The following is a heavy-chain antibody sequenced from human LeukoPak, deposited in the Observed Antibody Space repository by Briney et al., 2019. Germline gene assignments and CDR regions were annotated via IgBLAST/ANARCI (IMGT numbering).Heavy chain of an antibody. CDR3: ARELYYYDSSGHCDY. J-gene: IGHJ4*02. CDR1: GGTFSSYA. CDR2: IIPIFGTA. D-gene: IGHD3-22*01. Sequence: SVKVSCKASGGTFSSYAISWVRQAPGQGLEWMGRIIPIFGTANYAQKFQGRVTITTDESTSTAYMELSSLRSEDTAVYYCARELYYYDSSGHCDYWGQGTLVTVSS. V-gene: IGHV1-69*05.